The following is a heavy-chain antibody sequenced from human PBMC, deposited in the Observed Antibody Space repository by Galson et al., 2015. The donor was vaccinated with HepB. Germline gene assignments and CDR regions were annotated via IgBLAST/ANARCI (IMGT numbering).Heavy chain of an antibody. D-gene: IGHD1-26*01. CDR1: GFTFSSCS. CDR2: ISSSSSTI. V-gene: IGHV3-48*01. Sequence: SLRLSCAASGFTFSSCSMNWVRQAPGKGLEWVSYISSSSSTIYYADSVKGRFTISRDNAKNSLYLQMNSLRAEDTAVYYCASTSIVGATTAFDYWGQGTLVTVSS. CDR3: ASTSIVGATTAFDY. J-gene: IGHJ4*02.